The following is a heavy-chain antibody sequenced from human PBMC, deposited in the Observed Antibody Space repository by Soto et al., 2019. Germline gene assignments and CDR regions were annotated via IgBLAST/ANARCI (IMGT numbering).Heavy chain of an antibody. CDR3: ATGNIVATIFLDY. CDR1: GYTLTELS. D-gene: IGHD5-12*01. J-gene: IGHJ4*02. CDR2: FDPEDDET. Sequence: ASVKVSCKVSGYTLTELSIHWVRQAPGKGLERIGGFDPEDDETIYAQKNQGRVTMTEDTSTDTAYMELSSLRSEDTAVYYCATGNIVATIFLDYWGQGTLVTVSS. V-gene: IGHV1-24*01.